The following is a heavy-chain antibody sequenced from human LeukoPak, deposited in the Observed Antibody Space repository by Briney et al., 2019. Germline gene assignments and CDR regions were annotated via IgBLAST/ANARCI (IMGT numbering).Heavy chain of an antibody. V-gene: IGHV3-23*01. CDR2: ISGGGGGGT. Sequence: PGGSLRLSCAASGFTFSLSAMTWVRQAPGRGLEWVSSISGGGGGGTYYADSVKGRFTISRDSSKNTLYLQMNGLRGEDTAVYYCARDRCSITNCLYGMDVWGQGTTVTVSS. CDR3: ARDRCSITNCLYGMDV. D-gene: IGHD2-2*01. CDR1: GFTFSLSA. J-gene: IGHJ6*02.